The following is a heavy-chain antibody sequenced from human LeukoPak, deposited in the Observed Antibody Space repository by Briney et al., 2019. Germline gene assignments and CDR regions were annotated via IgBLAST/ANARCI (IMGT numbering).Heavy chain of an antibody. D-gene: IGHD1-14*01. Sequence: GGSLRLSCAASGFTFNTYGMHWVRQAPGKGLEWIAVVWSDESNRFYADSVEGRFTISRDNSKNTLYLQMNSLRAEDTAVYYCAKSNTESQTTVGNWGQGTLVSVSS. CDR3: AKSNTESQTTVGN. V-gene: IGHV3-33*06. CDR2: VWSDESNR. CDR1: GFTFNTYG. J-gene: IGHJ4*02.